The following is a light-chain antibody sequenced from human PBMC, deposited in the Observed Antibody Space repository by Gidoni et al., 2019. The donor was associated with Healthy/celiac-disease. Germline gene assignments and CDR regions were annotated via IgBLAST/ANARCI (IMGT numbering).Light chain of an antibody. J-gene: IGLJ1*01. CDR3: ATWDSSLSAAV. CDR1: SSNVGKNF. Sequence: GSSSNVGKNFVSWYQQLPGAAPKLLIYETNKRPSGIPDRFSGSRSGTSATLDIAGLQTGDGADYYCATWDSSLSAAVFGTGTNVTVL. CDR2: ETN. V-gene: IGLV1-51*01.